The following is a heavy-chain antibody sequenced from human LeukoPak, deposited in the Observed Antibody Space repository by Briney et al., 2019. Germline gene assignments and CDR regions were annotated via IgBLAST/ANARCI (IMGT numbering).Heavy chain of an antibody. J-gene: IGHJ3*02. CDR3: AADQDNYDTYAFDI. CDR2: IVVGSGNT. CDR1: GFTFTSSA. V-gene: IGHV1-58*01. Sequence: SVKVSCKASGFTFTSSAVQWVRQARGQRLEWIGCIVVGSGNTNYAQKFQERVTITRDMSTSTAYMELSSLRSEDTAVYYCAADQDNYDTYAFDIWGQGTMVTVSS. D-gene: IGHD3-22*01.